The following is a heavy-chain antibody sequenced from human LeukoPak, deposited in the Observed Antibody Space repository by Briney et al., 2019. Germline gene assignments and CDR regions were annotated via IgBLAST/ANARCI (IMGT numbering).Heavy chain of an antibody. CDR2: ISGSGTPT. Sequence: GGSLRLSCAASGFTFSSYAMSWVRQAPDKGLEWVSAISGSGTPTYYADSVKGRFAISRDNSKNTLDLQMDNLRAEDTAIYYCARDLRGWFGELYYWGQGTLVTVSS. J-gene: IGHJ4*02. CDR1: GFTFSSYA. D-gene: IGHD3-10*01. V-gene: IGHV3-23*01. CDR3: ARDLRGWFGELYY.